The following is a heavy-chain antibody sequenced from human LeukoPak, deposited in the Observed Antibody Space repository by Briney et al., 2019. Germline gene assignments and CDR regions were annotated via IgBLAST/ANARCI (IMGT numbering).Heavy chain of an antibody. CDR2: IIPIFGTA. V-gene: IGHV1-69*13. J-gene: IGHJ6*03. D-gene: IGHD6-13*01. Sequence: SVKVSCKASGGTFSSYAISWVRQAPGQGLEWMGGIIPIFGTANYAQKFQGRVTITADESTSTAYMELSSLRSEDTAVYYCASFVGAAAGTGYYYYMDVWGKGTTVTISS. CDR3: ASFVGAAAGTGYYYYMDV. CDR1: GGTFSSYA.